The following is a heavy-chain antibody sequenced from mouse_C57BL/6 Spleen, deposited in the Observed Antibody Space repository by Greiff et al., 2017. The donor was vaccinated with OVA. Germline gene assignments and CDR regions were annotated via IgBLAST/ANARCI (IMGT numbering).Heavy chain of an antibody. CDR2: IYPGDGDT. CDR1: GYAFSSYW. CDR3: ARGGYDHEGGYAMDY. D-gene: IGHD2-10*02. V-gene: IGHV1-80*01. J-gene: IGHJ4*01. Sequence: VQLQQSGAELVKPGASVKISCKASGYAFSSYWMNWVKQRPGKGLEWIGQIYPGDGDTNYNGKFKGKATLTADKSSSTAYMQLSSLTSEDSAVYFCARGGYDHEGGYAMDYWGQGTSVTVSS.